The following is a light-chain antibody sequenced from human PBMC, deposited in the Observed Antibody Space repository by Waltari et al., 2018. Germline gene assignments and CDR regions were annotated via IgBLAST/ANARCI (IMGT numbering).Light chain of an antibody. V-gene: IGKV3-11*01. CDR3: QQRRIRGT. J-gene: IGKJ1*01. CDR2: DVS. Sequence: EIVLPQSPATLSLSPGERATLSCRASQSVSNYLAWYQQKPGQTPRLLIYDVSNRATGISARFSGSGSGTDFTLTISSLEPEDFAVYYCQQRRIRGTFGQGTKVEIK. CDR1: QSVSNY.